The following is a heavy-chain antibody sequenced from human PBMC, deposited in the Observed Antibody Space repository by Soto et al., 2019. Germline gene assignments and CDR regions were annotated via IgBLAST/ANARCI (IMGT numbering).Heavy chain of an antibody. CDR3: ARDVLGVGATPPFDS. V-gene: IGHV1-18*01. D-gene: IGHD1-26*01. J-gene: IGHJ4*02. Sequence: QVHLVQSGPEMKKPGASVKVSCKASGYTFSNSAISWVRQAPGQGLEWMGWISAYNGNKNYAQNVQGRVTMTTDTSTSTAYMEPRSLRSDDTAVYYCARDVLGVGATPPFDSWGQGTLVIVSS. CDR1: GYTFSNSA. CDR2: ISAYNGNK.